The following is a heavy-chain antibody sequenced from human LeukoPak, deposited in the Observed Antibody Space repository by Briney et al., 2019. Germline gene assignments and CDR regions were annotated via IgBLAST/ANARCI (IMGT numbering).Heavy chain of an antibody. CDR3: ARGGNGDSAIDY. Sequence: PGGSLRLSCAASGFTFSYYSLNWVRQAPGKGLEWVSSITGSSNYIYYADSLKGRFTISRDNAKNSLYLQMNSLRAEDTAVYYCARGGNGDSAIDYWGQGTLVTVSS. J-gene: IGHJ4*02. CDR2: ITGSSNYI. V-gene: IGHV3-21*01. CDR1: GFTFSYYS. D-gene: IGHD4-17*01.